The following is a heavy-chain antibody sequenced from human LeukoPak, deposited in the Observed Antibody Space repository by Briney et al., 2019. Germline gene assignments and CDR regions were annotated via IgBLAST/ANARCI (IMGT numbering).Heavy chain of an antibody. V-gene: IGHV3-23*01. CDR3: TKRGAYYVDY. D-gene: IGHD3-16*01. CDR1: GFTFGTSA. J-gene: IGHJ4*02. CDR2: ITSGDGSP. Sequence: GGSLRLSCAASGFTFGTSAMSWVRQTPEKGLEWVSSITSGDGSPYYADSVKGRFTISRDNSNNMLYLQMNSLRAEDTAVYYCTKRGAYYVDYWGRGIPVTVSS.